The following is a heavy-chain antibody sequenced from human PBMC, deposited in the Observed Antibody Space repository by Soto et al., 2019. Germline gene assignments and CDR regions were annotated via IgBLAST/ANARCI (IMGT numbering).Heavy chain of an antibody. CDR3: ARDQDNWNDAVDAFGI. CDR1: GGTFSSYA. J-gene: IGHJ3*02. CDR2: IIPIFGTA. V-gene: IGHV1-69*06. Sequence: GASVKVSCKASGGTFSSYAISWVRQAPGQGLEWMGGIIPIFGTANYAQKFQGRVTITADKSTSTAYMELSSLRSEDTAVYYCARDQDNWNDAVDAFGIWGQGTMVTVSS. D-gene: IGHD1-1*01.